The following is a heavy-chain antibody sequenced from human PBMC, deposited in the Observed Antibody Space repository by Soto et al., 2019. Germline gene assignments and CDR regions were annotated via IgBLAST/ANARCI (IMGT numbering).Heavy chain of an antibody. V-gene: IGHV4-34*01. CDR3: ARVLDWFDP. Sequence: QVQLQQWGAGLLKPSETLSLTCAVYGGSFSGYYWNWIRQPPGKGLAWIGEIDHSGYTNYNPSLKSRAAISVDTAKNPFSLTMTSVTAADTAVYYCARVLDWFDPWGQGTLVTVSS. J-gene: IGHJ5*02. CDR1: GGSFSGYY. D-gene: IGHD1-26*01. CDR2: IDHSGYT.